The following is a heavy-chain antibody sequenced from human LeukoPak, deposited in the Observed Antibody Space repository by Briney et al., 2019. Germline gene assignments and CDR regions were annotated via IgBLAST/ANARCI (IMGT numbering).Heavy chain of an antibody. Sequence: PGGSLRLSCAAPVFTFSNAWMSWVRQAPGKGLEWVGRIKSKTDGGSTDYAEPVNGRFTISRDDSKNTLYLQMNSLKTEDTAVYYCTTAFAEYYDYVWGSYRQGTDYWGQGTLVTVSS. CDR2: IKSKTDGGST. CDR1: VFTFSNAW. CDR3: TTAFAEYYDYVWGSYRQGTDY. J-gene: IGHJ4*02. D-gene: IGHD3-16*02. V-gene: IGHV3-15*01.